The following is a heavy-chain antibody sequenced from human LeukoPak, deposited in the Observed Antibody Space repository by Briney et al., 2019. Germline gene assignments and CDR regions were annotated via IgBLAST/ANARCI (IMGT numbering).Heavy chain of an antibody. CDR1: GFTFSNAW. D-gene: IGHD1-26*01. J-gene: IGHJ4*02. Sequence: AGGSLRLSCAASGFTFSNAWMNWVRQAPGKGLEWISYISDSGSSTYYADSVRGRFTISRDNAKKSLYLQMNSLRDEDTAVYYCTFVGTSTTVYWGQGTLVTVSS. CDR2: ISDSGSST. V-gene: IGHV3-48*02. CDR3: TFVGTSTTVY.